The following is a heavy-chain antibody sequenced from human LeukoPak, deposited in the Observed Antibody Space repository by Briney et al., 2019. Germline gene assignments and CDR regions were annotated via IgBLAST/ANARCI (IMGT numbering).Heavy chain of an antibody. CDR2: LSGSGGSK. Sequence: GGSLRLSCAGSGFTFNSYGRSWVRQAPGKGLEWVSSLSGSGGSKYYADSVKGRFTISRDNAKNSLYLQMNSLRAEDTAVYYCARDLVSGSGSFDYWGQGTLVTVSS. CDR3: ARDLVSGSGSFDY. V-gene: IGHV3-23*01. D-gene: IGHD3-10*01. J-gene: IGHJ4*02. CDR1: GFTFNSYG.